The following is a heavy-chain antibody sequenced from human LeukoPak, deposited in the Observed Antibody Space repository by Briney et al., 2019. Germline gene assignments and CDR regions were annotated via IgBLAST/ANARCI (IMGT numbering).Heavy chain of an antibody. Sequence: SETLSLPCAVYGGSLRGYYWSWIRAPPGKGLEWVGEINQSGSTNYNPSLKSRVTISVDTSKNQCSLEVSPVAAADTAVYYCARGYSGYDSTSHYYYSMDVWGKGTTVTVSS. CDR2: INQSGST. D-gene: IGHD5-12*01. J-gene: IGHJ6*03. CDR3: ARGYSGYDSTSHYYYSMDV. CDR1: GGSLRGYY. V-gene: IGHV4-34*01.